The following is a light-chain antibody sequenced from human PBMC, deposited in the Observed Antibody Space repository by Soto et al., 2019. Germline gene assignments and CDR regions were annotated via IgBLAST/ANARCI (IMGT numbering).Light chain of an antibody. CDR3: QKSNSAPRT. Sequence: DSQMTPSPSSLAASVRDIVTITCRASQGIGIYLAWYQKKPGKVPKLLIYAASTLQSGVPSRFSGSGSGTDVTLTISSLQHEDVANDYCQKSNSAPRTFGEGTNVEI. J-gene: IGKJ1*01. CDR1: QGIGIY. V-gene: IGKV1-27*01. CDR2: AAS.